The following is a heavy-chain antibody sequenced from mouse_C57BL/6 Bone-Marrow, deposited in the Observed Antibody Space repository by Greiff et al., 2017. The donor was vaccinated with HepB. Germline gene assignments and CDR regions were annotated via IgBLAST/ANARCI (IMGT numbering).Heavy chain of an antibody. CDR1: GYSITSGYY. Sequence: EVKVEESGPGLVKPSQSLSLTCSVTGYSITSGYYWNWIRQFPGNKLEWMGYISYDGSNNYNPSLKNRISITRDTSKNQFFLKLNSVTTEDTATYYCARDDYGSSHWYFEVWGTGTTVTVSS. V-gene: IGHV3-6*01. J-gene: IGHJ1*03. D-gene: IGHD1-1*01. CDR3: ARDDYGSSHWYFEV. CDR2: ISYDGSN.